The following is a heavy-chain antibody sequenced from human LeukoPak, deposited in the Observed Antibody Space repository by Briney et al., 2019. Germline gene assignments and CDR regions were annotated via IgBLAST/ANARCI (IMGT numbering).Heavy chain of an antibody. CDR2: IYYSGST. J-gene: IGHJ4*02. Sequence: PSETLSLTCTVSGGSINSYYWNWIRQPPGKGLEWIGYIYYSGSTSYNPSLKSRVTISVDTSNNQFPLKLISVTAADTSVYYCARMDQSTLERYFDCWGEGTLVTVSS. CDR1: GGSINSYY. CDR3: ARMDQSTLERYFDC. V-gene: IGHV4-59*01. D-gene: IGHD2-2*03.